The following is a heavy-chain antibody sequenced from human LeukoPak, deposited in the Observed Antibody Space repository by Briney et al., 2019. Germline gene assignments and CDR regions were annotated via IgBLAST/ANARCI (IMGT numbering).Heavy chain of an antibody. CDR2: INHSGST. CDR1: GGSFSGYY. V-gene: IGHV4-34*01. J-gene: IGHJ4*02. Sequence: SETLSLTCAVYGGSFSGYYWSWIRQPPGKGLEWIGEINHSGSTNYNPSLKSRVTISVDTSKNQFSLKLSSVTAADTAVYYCARLSGYSSSPPDYWGQGTLVTVSS. D-gene: IGHD6-6*01. CDR3: ARLSGYSSSPPDY.